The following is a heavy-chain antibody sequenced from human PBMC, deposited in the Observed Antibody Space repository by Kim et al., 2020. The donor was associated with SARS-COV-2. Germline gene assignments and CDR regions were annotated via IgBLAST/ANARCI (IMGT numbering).Heavy chain of an antibody. J-gene: IGHJ6*01. Sequence: GGSLRLSCAASGFTFSSYGMSWVRQAPGKGLEWVSFISSSGSYRYYADSVKGRFTISRDNAKNTLYLQMNSLRAEDTAVDYCARDTYRGDFVGYYYG. D-gene: IGHD3-3*01. V-gene: IGHV3-21*01. CDR3: ARDTYRGDFVGYYYG. CDR1: GFTFSSYG. CDR2: ISSSGSYR.